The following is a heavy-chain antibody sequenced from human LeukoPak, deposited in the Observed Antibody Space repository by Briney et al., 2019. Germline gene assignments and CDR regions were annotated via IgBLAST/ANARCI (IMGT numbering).Heavy chain of an antibody. CDR1: GFTFSSYG. V-gene: IGHV3-30*18. Sequence: GGSLRLSCAASGFTFSSYGMHWVRQAPGKGLEWVAVISYDGSNKYYADSVKGRFTISRDNSKNTLYLQMNSLRAEDTAVYYCAKDYPKTSYYGSGTYYRPNWFDPWGQGTLVTVSS. CDR2: ISYDGSNK. D-gene: IGHD3-10*01. CDR3: AKDYPKTSYYGSGTYYRPNWFDP. J-gene: IGHJ5*02.